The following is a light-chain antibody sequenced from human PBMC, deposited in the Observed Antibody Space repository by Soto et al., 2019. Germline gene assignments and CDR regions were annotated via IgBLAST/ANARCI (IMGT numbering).Light chain of an antibody. CDR1: SSDVGGYNY. CDR3: SSYAGSNNLL. CDR2: EVT. Sequence: QSALTQPPSASGSPGQSVSISCTGTSSDVGGYNYVSWYQQHPGKAPKLMIYEVTKRPSGVPDRFSGSKSGNTASLTVSGLQAEDEGDYYGSSYAGSNNLLFGGGTKVTVL. V-gene: IGLV2-8*01. J-gene: IGLJ2*01.